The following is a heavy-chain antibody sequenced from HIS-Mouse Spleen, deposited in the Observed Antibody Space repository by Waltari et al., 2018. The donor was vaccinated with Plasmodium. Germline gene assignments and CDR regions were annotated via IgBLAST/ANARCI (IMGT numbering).Heavy chain of an antibody. CDR3: ARRGGSYYYFDY. J-gene: IGHJ4*02. D-gene: IGHD1-26*01. Sequence: QLQLQESGPGLVKPSETLSLTCTVPGGSISSSRYYWGWIRQPPGKGLEWMGSIYYSGGTYYNPSLKSRVTISVDTSKNQFSLKLSSVTAADTAVYYCARRGGSYYYFDYWGQGTLVTVSS. CDR2: IYYSGGT. CDR1: GGSISSSRYY. V-gene: IGHV4-39*01.